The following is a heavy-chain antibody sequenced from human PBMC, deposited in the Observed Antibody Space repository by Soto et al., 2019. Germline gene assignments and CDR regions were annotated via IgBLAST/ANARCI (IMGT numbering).Heavy chain of an antibody. V-gene: IGHV1-18*01. CDR2: ISAYNGNT. CDR1: GYTFTSYG. D-gene: IGHD6-19*01. J-gene: IGHJ4*02. Sequence: GASVKVCCKASGYTFTSYGISWVRQAPGQGLEWMGWISAYNGNTNYAQKLQGRVTMTTDTSTSTAYMELRSLRSDDTAVYYCARDDKGSSGWLFDYWGQGTLVTVSS. CDR3: ARDDKGSSGWLFDY.